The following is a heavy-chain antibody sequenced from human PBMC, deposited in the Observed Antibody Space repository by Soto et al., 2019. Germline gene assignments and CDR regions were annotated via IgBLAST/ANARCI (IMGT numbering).Heavy chain of an antibody. J-gene: IGHJ4*02. CDR3: AIPGAGDFDY. Sequence: QVQLQESGPGLVEPSGTLSLTCAVSGASISNTNWWSWVRQPPGKGLEWIGEIYHSGTTNCDPSLKSRVTISVDKSKNQFSLMLSSVTAADTAVYYCAIPGAGDFDYWGQGTLVTVSS. CDR1: GASISNTNW. D-gene: IGHD6-13*01. V-gene: IGHV4-4*02. CDR2: IYHSGTT.